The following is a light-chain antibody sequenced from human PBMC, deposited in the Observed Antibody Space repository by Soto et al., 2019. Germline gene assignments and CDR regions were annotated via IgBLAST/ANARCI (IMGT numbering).Light chain of an antibody. CDR3: QCHDSTLSGSKVV. V-gene: IGLV1-40*01. J-gene: IGLJ2*01. CDR1: SSNIGAGYD. CDR2: GNN. Sequence: QSVLTQPPSVSGAPGQRVTIACTGSSSNIGAGYDVHWYQQLPGTAPKLLIYGNNNRPSGVPDRFSGSKSGTSASLAITGLQAEDEADYYCQCHDSTLSGSKVVFGGGTKLTVL.